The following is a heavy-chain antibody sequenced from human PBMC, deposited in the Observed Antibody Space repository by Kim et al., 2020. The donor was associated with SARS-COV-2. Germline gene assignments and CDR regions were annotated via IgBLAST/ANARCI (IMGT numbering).Heavy chain of an antibody. D-gene: IGHD2-15*01. V-gene: IGHV3-30*03. CDR2: ISYGGANR. CDR3: VRGAAVTLTSTELYYFDH. CDR1: GFSFRNYG. J-gene: IGHJ4*02. Sequence: GGSLRLSCSASGFSFRNYGMHWVRQAPVKGLEWVSIISYGGANRYYADSVRGRFTVSRDNSKNTLFLQMNSLGTDDTAVYYCVRGAAVTLTSTELYYFDHWGQGILVTVSS.